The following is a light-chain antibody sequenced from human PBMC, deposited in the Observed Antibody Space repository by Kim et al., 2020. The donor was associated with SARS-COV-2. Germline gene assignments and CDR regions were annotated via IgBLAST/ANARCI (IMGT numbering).Light chain of an antibody. J-gene: IGLJ2*01. V-gene: IGLV1-51*01. CDR2: DNN. CDR1: SSNIGNNY. Sequence: QSVLTQPPSVSAAPGQKVTISCSGGSSNIGNNYVSWYQQLPGTAPKLLIHDNNKRPSGIPDRFSGSKSGTSATLGISGLQTGDEADYYCGTWDSSLSVVVFGGGTQLTVL. CDR3: GTWDSSLSVVV.